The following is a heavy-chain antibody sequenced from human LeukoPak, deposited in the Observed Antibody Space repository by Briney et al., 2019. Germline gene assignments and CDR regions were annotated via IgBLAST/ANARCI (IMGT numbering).Heavy chain of an antibody. CDR3: ARPKRYCSSASCDGIDAFDI. CDR1: GGSISSGGYY. J-gene: IGHJ3*02. D-gene: IGHD2-2*01. V-gene: IGHV4-30-2*01. CDR2: IYHSGST. Sequence: PSETLSLTCTVSGGSISSGGYYWSWIRQPPGKGLEWIGYIYHSGSTYYNPSLKSRVTISVDRSKNQFSLKLSSVTAADTAVYYCARPKRYCSSASCDGIDAFDIWGQGTMVTVSS.